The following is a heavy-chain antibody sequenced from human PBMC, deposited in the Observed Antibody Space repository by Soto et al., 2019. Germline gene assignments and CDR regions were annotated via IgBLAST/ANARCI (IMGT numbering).Heavy chain of an antibody. D-gene: IGHD1-26*01. V-gene: IGHV3-23*01. CDR3: AKAPIVGATTDWFDP. J-gene: IGHJ5*02. Sequence: GGSLRLSCAASGFTFSSYAMSWVRQAPGKWLECVSAISGSCGSTYFADSVKGRFTISRDNSKNTLYLQMNSLRAEDTAVYYCAKAPIVGATTDWFDPWGQGTLVTVSS. CDR1: GFTFSSYA. CDR2: ISGSCGST.